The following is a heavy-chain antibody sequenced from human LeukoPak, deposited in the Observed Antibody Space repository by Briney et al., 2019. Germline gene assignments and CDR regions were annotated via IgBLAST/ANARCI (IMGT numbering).Heavy chain of an antibody. V-gene: IGHV3-23*01. J-gene: IGHJ4*02. D-gene: IGHD3-22*01. Sequence: PGGSLRLSCTASHFTFSTYGMSWVRQAPGKGLEWVSAISGSGGSTYYADSVKGRFTISRDNSKNTLYLQMNSLRAEDTAVYYCGHNYYDSSGLFDYWGQGTLVTVSS. CDR2: ISGSGGST. CDR1: HFTFSTYG. CDR3: GHNYYDSSGLFDY.